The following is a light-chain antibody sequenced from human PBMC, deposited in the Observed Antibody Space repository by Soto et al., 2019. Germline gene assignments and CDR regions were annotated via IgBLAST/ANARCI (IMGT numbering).Light chain of an antibody. CDR2: AAS. CDR1: QDISSY. V-gene: IGKV1-9*01. CDR3: QQLKSYPLT. Sequence: DIQLTQSPSFLSASVGDRVTITCRASQDISSYLAWYQQKPGKAPKLLIYAASTLQSGVPSSFSGSGSGTLFTLTISSLQPDDFATYYFQQLKSYPLTFGGGTTVEIK. J-gene: IGKJ4*01.